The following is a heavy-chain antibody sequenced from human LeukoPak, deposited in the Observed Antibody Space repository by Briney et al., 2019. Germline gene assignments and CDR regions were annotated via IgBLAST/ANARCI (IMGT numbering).Heavy chain of an antibody. Sequence: SETLSLTCAVYGGSFSGYYWSWIRQPPGKGLEWIGEINHSGSTNYNPSLKGRVTISVDTSKNQFSLKLSSVTAADTAVYYCARGAPLYYYYMDVWGQGTTVTVSS. J-gene: IGHJ6*03. CDR1: GGSFSGYY. V-gene: IGHV4-34*01. CDR2: INHSGST. CDR3: ARGAPLYYYYMDV.